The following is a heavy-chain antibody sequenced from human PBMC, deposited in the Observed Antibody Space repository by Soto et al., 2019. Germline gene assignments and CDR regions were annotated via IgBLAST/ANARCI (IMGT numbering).Heavy chain of an antibody. D-gene: IGHD3-3*01. J-gene: IGHJ6*04. Sequence: GGSLRLSCVPSGFTFGSFALSGDRSAPGTGLERVSSNIGNGGVTYYAASVKGWFTISRDNSKNTLYLQMNSLKAENTAVYFCAKEPNTRGDLDYCYYGMEGCGKEXPVSV. CDR1: GFTFGSFA. CDR3: AKEPNTRGDLDYCYYGMEG. V-gene: IGHV3-23*01. CDR2: NIGNGGVT.